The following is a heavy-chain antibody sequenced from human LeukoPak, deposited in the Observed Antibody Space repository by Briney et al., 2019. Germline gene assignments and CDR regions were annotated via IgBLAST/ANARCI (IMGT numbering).Heavy chain of an antibody. V-gene: IGHV1-8*01. Sequence: ASVKVSCKASGYTLTSYDINWVRQATGQGLEWMGWMNPNSGNTGYAQKFQGRVTMTRNTSISTAYMELSSLRSEDTAVYYCARAPSVRGVIPIYYYYYMDVWGKGTTVTISS. D-gene: IGHD3-10*01. CDR3: ARAPSVRGVIPIYYYYYMDV. CDR1: GYTLTSYD. CDR2: MNPNSGNT. J-gene: IGHJ6*03.